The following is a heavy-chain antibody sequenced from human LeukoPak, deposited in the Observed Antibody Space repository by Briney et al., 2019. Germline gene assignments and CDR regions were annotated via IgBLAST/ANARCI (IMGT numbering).Heavy chain of an antibody. CDR1: GFTFSSYS. CDR2: ISSSSSYI. J-gene: IGHJ1*01. D-gene: IGHD6-19*01. V-gene: IGHV3-21*01. Sequence: KPGGSLRLSCAASGFTFSSYSMNWVRQAPGKGLEWVSSISSSSSYIYYADSVKGRFTISRDNAKNSLYLQMNSLRAEDTAVYYCARDPRSEAVAGTGALQHWGQGTLVTVSS. CDR3: ARDPRSEAVAGTGALQH.